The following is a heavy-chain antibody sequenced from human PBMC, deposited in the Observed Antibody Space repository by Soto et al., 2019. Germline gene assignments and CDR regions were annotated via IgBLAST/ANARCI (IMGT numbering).Heavy chain of an antibody. D-gene: IGHD6-19*01. CDR1: GGTFSSYT. CDR2: IIPILGIA. Sequence: ASVKVSCKASGGTFSSYTISWVRQAPGQGLEWMGRIIPILGIANYAQKFQGRVTITADKSTSTAYVELSSLRSEDTAVYYCAREPGIAVAGVFDYWGQGTLVTVSS. V-gene: IGHV1-69*04. CDR3: AREPGIAVAGVFDY. J-gene: IGHJ4*02.